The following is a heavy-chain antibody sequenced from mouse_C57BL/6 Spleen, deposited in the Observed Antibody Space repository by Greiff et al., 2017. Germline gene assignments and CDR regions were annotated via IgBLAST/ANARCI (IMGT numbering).Heavy chain of an antibody. J-gene: IGHJ4*01. Sequence: QVQLQQPGAELVKPGASVKLSCKASGYTFTSYWMHWVKQRPGRGLEWIGRIAPNSGGTKYNEKFKSKATLTVDKPSSTAYMQLSSLTSEDSAVYYCARQDLFYAMDYWGQGTSVTVSS. V-gene: IGHV1-72*01. CDR3: ARQDLFYAMDY. CDR2: IAPNSGGT. D-gene: IGHD6-2*01. CDR1: GYTFTSYW.